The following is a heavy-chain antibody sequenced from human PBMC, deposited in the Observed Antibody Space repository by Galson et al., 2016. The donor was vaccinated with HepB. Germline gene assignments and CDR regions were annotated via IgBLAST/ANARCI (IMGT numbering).Heavy chain of an antibody. J-gene: IGHJ4*02. CDR2: VSWDGRSP. V-gene: IGHV3-43*01. Sequence: SLRLSCAASGFTFDDYTMHWVRQAPGKGLEWVSLVSWDGRSPDYADSVKGRFTISRDNSKNSLYLQMNSLRTDDTALYYCAKDRLGYDSGGYPVFDYWGQGTLVTVSS. CDR3: AKDRLGYDSGGYPVFDY. D-gene: IGHD3-22*01. CDR1: GFTFDDYT.